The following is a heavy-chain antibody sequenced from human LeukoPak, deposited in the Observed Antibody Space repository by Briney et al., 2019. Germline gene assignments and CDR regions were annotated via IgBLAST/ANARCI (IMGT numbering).Heavy chain of an antibody. J-gene: IGHJ6*03. CDR1: GFTFSSYW. Sequence: GGSLRLSCAASGFTFSSYWMSWVRQAPGKGLEWVANIKQDGSEKYYVDSVKGRFTISRDNAKNSLYLQMNSLRAEDTAVYYCARAKFSAYTGNPGARKSSYDMDVWGKGTTVTISS. CDR3: ARAKFSAYTGNPGARKSSYDMDV. D-gene: IGHD1-26*01. V-gene: IGHV3-7*01. CDR2: IKQDGSEK.